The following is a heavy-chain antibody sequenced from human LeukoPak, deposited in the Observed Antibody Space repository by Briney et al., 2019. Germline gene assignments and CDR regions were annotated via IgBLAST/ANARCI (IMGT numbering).Heavy chain of an antibody. CDR1: GFTFNNYG. J-gene: IGHJ6*02. CDR3: ARGGGLDV. Sequence: GGSLRLSCAASGFTFNNYGMHWVRQAPGKGLEWVAVIWYDGSNKYYADSVKGRFIISRDNSKNTLYLQMSNLRAEDTAVYFCARGGGLDVWGQGATVTVSS. V-gene: IGHV3-33*01. CDR2: IWYDGSNK. D-gene: IGHD3-16*01.